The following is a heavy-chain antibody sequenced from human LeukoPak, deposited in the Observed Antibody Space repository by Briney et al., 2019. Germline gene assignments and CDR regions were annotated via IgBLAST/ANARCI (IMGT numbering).Heavy chain of an antibody. D-gene: IGHD2-21*02. J-gene: IGHJ6*03. Sequence: GASVKVSCKASGYTFTSYYMHWVRQAPGEGLEWMGIINPSGGSTSYAQKFQGRVTMTRDMSTSTVYMELRSLRSEDTAVYYCARQARVTPGYYYYYMDVWGKGTTVTISS. CDR3: ARQARVTPGYYYYYMDV. CDR1: GYTFTSYY. CDR2: INPSGGST. V-gene: IGHV1-46*01.